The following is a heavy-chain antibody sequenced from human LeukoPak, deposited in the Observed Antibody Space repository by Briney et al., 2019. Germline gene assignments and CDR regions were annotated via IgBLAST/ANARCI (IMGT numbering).Heavy chain of an antibody. CDR3: ARRPPSNWGLDY. CDR1: GFTVSSNY. J-gene: IGHJ4*02. CDR2: IYSGGYT. Sequence: GSLRLSCAASGFTVSSNYMSWVRQAPGKGLEWVSIIYSGGYTYYADSVKGRFTISRDNSKNTLYLQMNSLRAEDTAVYYCARRPPSNWGLDYWGQGTLVTVSS. D-gene: IGHD7-27*01. V-gene: IGHV3-53*01.